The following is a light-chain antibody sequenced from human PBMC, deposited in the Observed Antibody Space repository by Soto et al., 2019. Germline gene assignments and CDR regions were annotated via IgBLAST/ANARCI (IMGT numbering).Light chain of an antibody. CDR1: SSNIGAGYD. Sequence: QSVLTQPPSVSGAPGQRVTISCTGSSSNIGAGYDVHWYQQLPGTAPKLLICGNSNRPSGVPDRFSGSKSGTSASLAITGLQAEDEADYYCQSYDSSLSGYVFGGGTKLTVL. CDR3: QSYDSSLSGYV. V-gene: IGLV1-40*01. J-gene: IGLJ2*01. CDR2: GNS.